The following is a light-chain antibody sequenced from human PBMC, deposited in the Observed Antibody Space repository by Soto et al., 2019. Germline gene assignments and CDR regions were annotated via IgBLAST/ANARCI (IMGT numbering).Light chain of an antibody. Sequence: EIVMTHSLATLSVSPGERATLSCRASQSVSSTYLIWYQQKPGQAPRLLIYGASSRATGVPDRFSGGGSGTDFTLTISRLEPEDFAVYYCQQYGSSGKFGQGTKVDIK. J-gene: IGKJ1*01. CDR1: QSVSSTY. CDR3: QQYGSSGK. V-gene: IGKV3-20*01. CDR2: GAS.